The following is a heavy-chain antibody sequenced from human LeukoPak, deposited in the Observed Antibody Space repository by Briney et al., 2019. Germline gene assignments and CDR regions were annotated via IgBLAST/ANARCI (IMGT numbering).Heavy chain of an antibody. Sequence: SETLSLTCTVSGGSISSYYWSWIRQPAGKGLEWIGRIYTSGSTNYNPSLKSRVTMSVDTSKNQFSLKLSSVTAADTAVYYCARGAEGATKVAYDYWGQGTLVTVSS. CDR1: GGSISSYY. CDR3: ARGAEGATKVAYDY. J-gene: IGHJ4*02. CDR2: IYTSGST. D-gene: IGHD1-26*01. V-gene: IGHV4-4*07.